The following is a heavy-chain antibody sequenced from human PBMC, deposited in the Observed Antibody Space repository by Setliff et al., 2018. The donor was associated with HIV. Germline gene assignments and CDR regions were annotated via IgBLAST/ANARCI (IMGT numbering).Heavy chain of an antibody. Sequence: SVKVSCKASGGTFTSYAISWVRQAPGQGLEWMGGLIPMFGTANYAQKFQGRVTITADESTSTAYMELSSLRSEDTAVYYCARSLTLGYYGSGTYYSSFDYWGQGSLVT. CDR2: LIPMFGTA. CDR3: ARSLTLGYYGSGTYYSSFDY. D-gene: IGHD3-10*01. CDR1: GGTFTSYA. V-gene: IGHV1-69*13. J-gene: IGHJ4*02.